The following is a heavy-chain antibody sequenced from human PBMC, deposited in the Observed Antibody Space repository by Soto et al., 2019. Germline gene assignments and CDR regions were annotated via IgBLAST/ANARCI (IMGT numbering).Heavy chain of an antibody. V-gene: IGHV1-18*01. D-gene: IGHD2-15*01. Sequence: QVQLVQSGAEVKKPGASVKVSCKASGYTFTSYGISWVRQAPGQGLEWMGWISAYNGNTNYAQKLQGRVTMTTDTXXSXAXXELRRLRSDDTAVYYCARFAYCSGGSCYYYYGMDVWGQGTTVTVSS. CDR3: ARFAYCSGGSCYYYYGMDV. CDR1: GYTFTSYG. J-gene: IGHJ6*02. CDR2: ISAYNGNT.